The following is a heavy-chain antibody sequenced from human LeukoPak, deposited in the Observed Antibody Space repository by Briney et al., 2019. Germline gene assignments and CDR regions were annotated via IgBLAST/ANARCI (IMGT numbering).Heavy chain of an antibody. CDR3: AKESRFLEWYDV. D-gene: IGHD3-3*01. CDR2: IWYDGSNK. CDR1: GFTFSSYG. V-gene: IGHV3-33*06. Sequence: PGGSLRLSCAASGFTFSSYGMHWVRQAPGKGLEWVADIWYDGSNKYYADSVKGRFTISRDNSKNTLYLQMNSLRAEDTAVYYCAKESRFLEWYDVWGKGTTVTVSS. J-gene: IGHJ6*04.